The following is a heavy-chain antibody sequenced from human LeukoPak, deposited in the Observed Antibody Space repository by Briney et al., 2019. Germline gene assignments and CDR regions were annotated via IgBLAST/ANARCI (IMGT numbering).Heavy chain of an antibody. Sequence: SETLSLTCADYGGSFSGYYWSWIRQPLGKGLEWIGEINHSGSTNYNPSLKSRVTISVDTSKNQFSLKLSSVTAADTAVYYCARESGTAGRGYFDYWGQGTLVTVSS. CDR2: INHSGST. CDR3: ARESGTAGRGYFDY. J-gene: IGHJ4*02. D-gene: IGHD6-13*01. CDR1: GGSFSGYY. V-gene: IGHV4-34*01.